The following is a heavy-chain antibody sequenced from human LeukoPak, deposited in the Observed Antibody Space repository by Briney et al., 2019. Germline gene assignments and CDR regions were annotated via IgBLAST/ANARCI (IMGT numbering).Heavy chain of an antibody. CDR2: ITWNSGNI. CDR3: AKGLAVAQYYFDY. Sequence: GGSPRLSCAASGFTFNNYVMHWVWQAPGKGLEWVSSITWNSGNIGYADSVKGRFTISRDNAKNSLYLQMNSLRAEDTALYYCAKGLAVAQYYFDYWGQGTLVTVSS. CDR1: GFTFNNYV. J-gene: IGHJ4*02. D-gene: IGHD6-19*01. V-gene: IGHV3-9*01.